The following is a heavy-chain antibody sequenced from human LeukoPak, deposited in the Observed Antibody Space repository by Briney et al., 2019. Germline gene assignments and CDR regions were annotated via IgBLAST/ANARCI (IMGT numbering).Heavy chain of an antibody. D-gene: IGHD2-15*01. CDR2: AYYSGHT. V-gene: IGHV4-59*08. CDR3: ARHPFATPFDY. J-gene: IGHJ4*02. CDR1: GGSISDND. Sequence: SETLSLTCTVSGGSISDNDWSWIRQPPGKGLEWIGYAYYSGHTNYNSSLKRRVTISLDTSKSQFSLRLSSVTAADTAVYFCARHPFATPFDYWGPGTLVTVSS.